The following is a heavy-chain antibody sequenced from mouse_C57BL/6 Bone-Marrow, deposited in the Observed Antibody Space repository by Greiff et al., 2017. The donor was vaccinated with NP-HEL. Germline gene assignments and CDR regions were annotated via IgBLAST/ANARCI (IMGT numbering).Heavy chain of an antibody. Sequence: VKLQQSGPELVKPGASVKISCKASGYAFSSSWMNWVKQRPGKGLEWIGRIYPGDGDTNYNGKFKGKATLTADKSSSTAYMQLSSLTSEDSAVYFCARLYDGYYRFAYWGQGTLVTVSA. D-gene: IGHD2-3*01. CDR3: ARLYDGYYRFAY. CDR1: GYAFSSSW. CDR2: IYPGDGDT. V-gene: IGHV1-82*01. J-gene: IGHJ3*01.